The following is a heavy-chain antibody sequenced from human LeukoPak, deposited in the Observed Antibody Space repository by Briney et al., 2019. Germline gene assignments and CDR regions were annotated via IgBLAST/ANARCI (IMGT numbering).Heavy chain of an antibody. Sequence: GGSLRLSCAASGFTFSSYSMNWVRQAPGKGLEWVSLISSSSSYIYYADSVKGRFTISRDNAKNSLYLQMNSLRAEGTAVYYCAKKGSVYFDYWGQGTLVTVSS. CDR2: ISSSSSYI. J-gene: IGHJ4*02. V-gene: IGHV3-21*01. CDR3: AKKGSVYFDY. CDR1: GFTFSSYS.